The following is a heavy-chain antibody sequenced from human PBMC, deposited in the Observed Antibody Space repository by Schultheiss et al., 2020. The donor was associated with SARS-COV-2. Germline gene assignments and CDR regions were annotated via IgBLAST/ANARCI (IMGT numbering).Heavy chain of an antibody. V-gene: IGHV4-31*11. D-gene: IGHD2-2*01. Sequence: SETLSLTCAVYGRSFSGYYWSWIRQHPGKGLEWIGYIYYSGSTYYNPSLKSRVTISVDTSKNQFSLKLSSVTAADTAVYYCARLGCSSTSCSYYYYYYGMDVWGQGTTVTVSS. CDR2: IYYSGST. J-gene: IGHJ6*02. CDR3: ARLGCSSTSCSYYYYYYGMDV. CDR1: GRSFSGYY.